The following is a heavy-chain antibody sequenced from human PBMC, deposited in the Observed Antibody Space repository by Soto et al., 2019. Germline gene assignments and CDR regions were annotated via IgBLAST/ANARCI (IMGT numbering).Heavy chain of an antibody. CDR3: ATSYGSGYRAFDY. CDR2: VNPILSLS. D-gene: IGHD3-10*01. Sequence: QVQLVQSGAEVKRPGSSVKVSCKASGDTFSFYSINWVRQAPGLGLEWMGRVNPILSLSNYAQRCQGRVTMTADKSTSTAYMVLRSLTSEETAFFYCATSYGSGYRAFDYWGQGAQVSVSS. J-gene: IGHJ4*02. CDR1: GDTFSFYS. V-gene: IGHV1-69*02.